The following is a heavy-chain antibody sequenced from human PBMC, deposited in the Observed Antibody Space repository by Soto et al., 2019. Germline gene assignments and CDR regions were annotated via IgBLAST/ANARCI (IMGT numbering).Heavy chain of an antibody. J-gene: IGHJ4*02. CDR3: ARDQGYCSGGSCYVAGY. Sequence: VQLVESGGGLVQPGGSLRLSCAASGFTFSSYWMHWVRQAPGKGLVWVSRINSDGSSTNYADSVKGRFTISRDNAKNTLYLQMNSLRAEDTAVYYCARDQGYCSGGSCYVAGYWGQGTLVTVSS. D-gene: IGHD2-15*01. V-gene: IGHV3-74*01. CDR1: GFTFSSYW. CDR2: INSDGSST.